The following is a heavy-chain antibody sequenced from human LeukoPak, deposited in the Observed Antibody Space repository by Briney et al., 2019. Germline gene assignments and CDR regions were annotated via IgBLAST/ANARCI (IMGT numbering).Heavy chain of an antibody. V-gene: IGHV4-61*02. Sequence: SETLSLTCAVSGYSISSGGWYWSWIRQPAGKGLEWIGRVYSDESTIYNPSLKSRVTISVDTSRNQFSLNLSSATAADTAVYYCATWSSSSGEVYWGQGTLVTVSS. J-gene: IGHJ4*02. CDR1: GYSISSGGWY. D-gene: IGHD6-6*01. CDR2: VYSDEST. CDR3: ATWSSSSGEVY.